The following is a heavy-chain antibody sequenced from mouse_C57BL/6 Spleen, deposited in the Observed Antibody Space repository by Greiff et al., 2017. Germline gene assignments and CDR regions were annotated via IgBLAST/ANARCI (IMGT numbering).Heavy chain of an antibody. CDR3: AERNYYDSSYDFDY. CDR1: GYTFTSYW. J-gene: IGHJ2*01. Sequence: QVQLQQPGAELVRPGTSVTLSCKASGYTFTSYWMHWVQQRPGQGLEWIGVIDPSDSYTNYNQKFKGQATLTVDTSSSTAYMQLSSLTSEDYAVYYCAERNYYDSSYDFDYWGQGTTLTVSS. CDR2: IDPSDSYT. V-gene: IGHV1-59*01. D-gene: IGHD1-1*01.